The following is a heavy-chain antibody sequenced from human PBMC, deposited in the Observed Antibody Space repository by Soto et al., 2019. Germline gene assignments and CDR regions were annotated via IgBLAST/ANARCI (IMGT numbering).Heavy chain of an antibody. CDR3: ARQLGSSKVGNYYGMDV. CDR1: GYSFTSYW. CDR2: IYPGDSDT. Sequence: GESLKISCKGSGYSFTSYWIGWVRQMPGKGLEWMGIIYPGDSDTRYSPSFQGQVTISADKSISTAYLQWSSLKASDTAMYYCARQLGSSKVGNYYGMDVWGQGTTVTVSS. D-gene: IGHD6-6*01. J-gene: IGHJ6*02. V-gene: IGHV5-51*01.